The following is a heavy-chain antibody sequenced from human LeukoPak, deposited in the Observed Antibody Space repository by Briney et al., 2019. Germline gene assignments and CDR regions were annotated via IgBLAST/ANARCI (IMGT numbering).Heavy chain of an antibody. J-gene: IGHJ4*02. V-gene: IGHV3-43*02. CDR2: ISGDGVST. CDR1: GLPIGDFA. Sequence: PGGSLRLSCVASGLPIGDFAMHWVRRAPGKGLEWVSLISGDGVSTFYADSVKGRFSISRDNSKDSLSLGMNSLRTEDTAMYYCARESGKFDYWGQGTLVAVSS. CDR3: ARESGKFDY.